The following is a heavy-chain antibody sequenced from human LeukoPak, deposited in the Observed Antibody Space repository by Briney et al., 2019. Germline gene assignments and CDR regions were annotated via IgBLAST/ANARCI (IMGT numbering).Heavy chain of an antibody. D-gene: IGHD2-15*01. CDR1: GYTFTSYG. Sequence: ASVKVSCKASGYTFTSYGISWVRQAPGQGLEWMGWISAYNGNTNYAQKLQGRVTMTTDTSTSTAYMELRSLRSEDTAVYYCARDLGVVVAADYFDYWGQGTLVTVSS. V-gene: IGHV1-18*04. CDR3: ARDLGVVVAADYFDY. CDR2: ISAYNGNT. J-gene: IGHJ4*02.